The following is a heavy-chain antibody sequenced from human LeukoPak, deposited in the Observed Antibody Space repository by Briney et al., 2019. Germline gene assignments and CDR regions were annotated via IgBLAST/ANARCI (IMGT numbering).Heavy chain of an antibody. CDR2: INPSGGST. CDR3: ARETAQNWFDP. J-gene: IGHJ5*02. D-gene: IGHD1-14*01. CDR1: GYSFTNYY. V-gene: IGHV1-46*01. Sequence: ASVKVSCKASGYSFTNYYMHWVRQAPGQGFEWMGIINPSGGSTTYAQKFQGRVTMTRDTSTSTVYMELNSLRSEDTAVYYCARETAQNWFDPWGQGTLVTVSS.